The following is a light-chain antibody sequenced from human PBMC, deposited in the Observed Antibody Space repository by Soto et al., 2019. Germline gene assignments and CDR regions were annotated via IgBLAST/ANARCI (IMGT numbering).Light chain of an antibody. J-gene: IGKJ3*01. V-gene: IGKV3-20*01. CDR3: YQYYSSPHT. CDR1: QTISRDD. CDR2: ATS. Sequence: EIVLTQSPGTLSLSPGETATLSCRTSQTISRDDLAWYQQRPGQAPRLLVSATSRRATGIPDRFNGYGSGTDFPLTISSLEPEDFGVYYCYQYYSSPHTFGPGTRVDIK.